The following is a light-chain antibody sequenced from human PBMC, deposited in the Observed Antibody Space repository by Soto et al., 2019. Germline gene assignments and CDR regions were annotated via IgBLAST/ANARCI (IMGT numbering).Light chain of an antibody. J-gene: IGLJ1*01. CDR1: SSDVGGYNY. CDR2: EVS. V-gene: IGLV2-14*01. Sequence: QSVLTQPASVSGSPGQSITISCTGTSSDVGGYNYVSWYQQHPGKAPKLMIYEVSNRPSGASNRFSGSKSGNTASLTISGLQAEDEADYYCTSYTSSSTLDVFGTGTKVTV. CDR3: TSYTSSSTLDV.